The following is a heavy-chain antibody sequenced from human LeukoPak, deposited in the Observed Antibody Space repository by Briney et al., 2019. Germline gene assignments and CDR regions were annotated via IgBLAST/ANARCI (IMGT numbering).Heavy chain of an antibody. CDR3: ARLRSRSSSWYPEYYFDY. Sequence: GESLKISCKGSGYSFTSYWIGWVRQMPGKGLGWMGIIYPGDSDTRYSPSFQGQVTISADKSISTAYLQWSSLKASDTAMYYCARLRSRSSSWYPEYYFDYWGQGTLVTVSS. V-gene: IGHV5-51*01. CDR2: IYPGDSDT. D-gene: IGHD6-13*01. J-gene: IGHJ4*02. CDR1: GYSFTSYW.